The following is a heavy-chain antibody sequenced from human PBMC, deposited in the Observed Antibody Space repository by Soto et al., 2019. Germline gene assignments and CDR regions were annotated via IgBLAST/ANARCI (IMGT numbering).Heavy chain of an antibody. V-gene: IGHV4-34*01. J-gene: IGHJ4*02. CDR1: GGSLSGYY. D-gene: IGHD7-27*01. CDR3: ARGWGRIFDY. Sequence: QVQLQQWGAGPLKPSETLSLTCAVYGGSLSGYYWSWIRQPPGKGLEWIGEINHSGSTNYNPSLKSRVTISVDTSKNQFSLKLSSVTAADTAVYYCARGWGRIFDYWGQGTLVTVSS. CDR2: INHSGST.